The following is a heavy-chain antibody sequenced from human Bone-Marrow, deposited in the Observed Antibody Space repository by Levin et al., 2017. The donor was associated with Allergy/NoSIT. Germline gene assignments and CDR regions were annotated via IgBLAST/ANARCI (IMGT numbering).Heavy chain of an antibody. Sequence: GGSLRLSCAAAGFTFSSYDMHWVRQAPGKGLEWVAIISNDGSNKYYAYSVKGRFTISRDNSKNTLYLQMNSLRTEDTAVYYCAKDLRGSYRIGMDVWGQGTTVTASS. V-gene: IGHV3-30*18. CDR1: GFTFSSYD. CDR3: AKDLRGSYRIGMDV. CDR2: ISNDGSNK. D-gene: IGHD1-26*01. J-gene: IGHJ6*02.